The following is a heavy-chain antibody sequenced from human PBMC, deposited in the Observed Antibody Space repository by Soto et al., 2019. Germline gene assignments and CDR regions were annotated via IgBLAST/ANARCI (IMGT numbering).Heavy chain of an antibody. CDR2: IIPIFGTA. CDR1: GGTFGSYA. J-gene: IGHJ6*02. D-gene: IGHD2-2*01. V-gene: IGHV1-69*01. Sequence: SVKFYCKAAGGTFGSYAISWVRQAPGQGLEWMGGIIPIFGTANYAQNFQGRVTITADESTSTAYMELSSLRSEDTAVYYCAREAGDIVVVPAAFGMDVWGQGTTVTVS. CDR3: AREAGDIVVVPAAFGMDV.